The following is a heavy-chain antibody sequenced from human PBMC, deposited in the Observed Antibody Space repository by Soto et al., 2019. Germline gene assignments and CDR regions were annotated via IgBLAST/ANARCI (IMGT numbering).Heavy chain of an antibody. CDR2: VYGGGGI. V-gene: IGHV4-61*01. J-gene: IGHJ4*02. D-gene: IGHD5-12*01. Sequence: PTETLSLTSSVYGGCLSGGSNYWSWIRQPPGKGLEWIGYVYGGGGISYNPSLKSRVTISLDPSKHEFSLKVKSGTAADTAVYYCARGEVALEFWGQGTLVTVSS. CDR3: ARGEVALEF. CDR1: GGCLSGGSNY.